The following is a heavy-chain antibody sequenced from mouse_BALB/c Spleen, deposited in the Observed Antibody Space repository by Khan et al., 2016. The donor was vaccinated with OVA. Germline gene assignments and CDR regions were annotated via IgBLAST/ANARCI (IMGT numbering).Heavy chain of an antibody. J-gene: IGHJ2*01. V-gene: IGHV9-3-1*01. CDR1: GYTFTNYV. Sequence: QIQLVQSGPELKKPGETVKISCKASGYTFTNYVMNWVKQSPGKGLKWMGWINTYTGEPTYADDFKGRFAFSLENSASTAYLQINSLKNEDTATYFCTRFHGGYWGQGTTLTVSS. CDR2: INTYTGEP. CDR3: TRFHGGY.